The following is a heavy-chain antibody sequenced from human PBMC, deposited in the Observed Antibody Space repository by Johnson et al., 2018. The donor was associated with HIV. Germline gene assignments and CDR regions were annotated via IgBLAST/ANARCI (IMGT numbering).Heavy chain of an antibody. CDR3: ATHLSDYDDTLTDDAFNV. D-gene: IGHD4-17*01. J-gene: IGHJ3*01. CDR1: GSSFSTYA. CDR2: ISGTGGHT. Sequence: EVQLVESGGGLVQPGGSLGLSCAASGSSFSTYAMTWVRQAPGKGLQWVSSISGTGGHTYYADSVKGRFTISRDNSKSTLYLQINTLRAEDTAIYYCATHLSDYDDTLTDDAFNVWGQGTVVTVSS. V-gene: IGHV3-23*04.